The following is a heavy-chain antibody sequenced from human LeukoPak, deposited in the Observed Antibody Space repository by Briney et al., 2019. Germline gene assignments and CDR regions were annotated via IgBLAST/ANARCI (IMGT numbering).Heavy chain of an antibody. CDR3: ARIRRFPNWFDP. D-gene: IGHD2-21*01. Sequence: GGSLRLSCAASGFTVSSNYMSWVRQAPGKGLEGVSGIYSGGSTYYADSVKGGFTISRDNSKNTLYLQMNSLRAEDTAVYYCARIRRFPNWFDPWGQGTLVTVSS. CDR2: IYSGGST. CDR1: GFTVSSNY. V-gene: IGHV3-66*01. J-gene: IGHJ5*02.